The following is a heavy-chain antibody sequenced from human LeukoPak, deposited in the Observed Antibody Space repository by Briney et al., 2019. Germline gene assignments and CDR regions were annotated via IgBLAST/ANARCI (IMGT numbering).Heavy chain of an antibody. CDR2: IYYSGST. J-gene: IGHJ4*02. V-gene: IGHV4-39*01. Sequence: PSETLSLTCTVSGGSISSSSYYWGWIRQPPGKGLEWIGSIYYSGSTYYNLSLKSRVTISVDTSKNQFSLKLSSVTAADTAVYYCARSRLRFSVPFDYWGQGTLVTVSS. CDR3: ARSRLRFSVPFDY. CDR1: GGSISSSSYY. D-gene: IGHD3-3*01.